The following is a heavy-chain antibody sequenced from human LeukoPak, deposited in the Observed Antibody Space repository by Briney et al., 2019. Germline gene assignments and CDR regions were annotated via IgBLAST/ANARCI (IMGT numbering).Heavy chain of an antibody. CDR3: ARANYGGSGYWGHLYYYMDV. J-gene: IGHJ6*03. CDR1: GGSISSSLYY. CDR2: FSHTGST. Sequence: PSETLSLTCSVSGGSISSSLYYWRWMRQPPGMGLEWIGGFSHTGSTYYNASLTSPVTISVDTSKNQFSLTLSSVTAADTAVYYCARANYGGSGYWGHLYYYMDVWGKGTTVTVSS. D-gene: IGHD3-22*01. V-gene: IGHV4-39*07.